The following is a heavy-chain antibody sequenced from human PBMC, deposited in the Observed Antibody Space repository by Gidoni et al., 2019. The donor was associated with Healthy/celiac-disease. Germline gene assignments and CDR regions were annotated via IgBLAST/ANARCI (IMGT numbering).Heavy chain of an antibody. CDR3: ARENGKYSSSWYGGD. V-gene: IGHV4-38-2*02. J-gene: IGHJ4*02. Sequence: QVQLQESGPGLVKPPETLSLTCAVSGYSISSGSYWGWIRQPPGKGLEWIGSIYHSGSTYYNPALKSRVTISVDTSKNQFSLKLSSVTAADTAVYYCARENGKYSSSWYGGDWGQGTLVTVSS. CDR2: IYHSGST. CDR1: GYSISSGSY. D-gene: IGHD6-13*01.